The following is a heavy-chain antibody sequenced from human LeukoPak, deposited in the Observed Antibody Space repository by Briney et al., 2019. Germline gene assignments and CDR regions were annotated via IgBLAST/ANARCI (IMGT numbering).Heavy chain of an antibody. CDR2: IGARGDVT. J-gene: IGHJ4*02. V-gene: IGHV3-23*01. Sequence: GGSLRLSCTVSGFAFSGYAMSWVRQAPGKGPEWVSSIGARGDVTYSADSVKGRFTISRDNSQRTLFLQINSLRAEDTAAYYCAKVHYTASFPGSFPGRNYFDSWGQGSLVTVSS. CDR1: GFAFSGYA. CDR3: AKVHYTASFPGSFPGRNYFDS. D-gene: IGHD1-26*01.